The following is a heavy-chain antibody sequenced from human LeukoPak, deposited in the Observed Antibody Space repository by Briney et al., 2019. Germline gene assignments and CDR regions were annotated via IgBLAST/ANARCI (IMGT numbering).Heavy chain of an antibody. Sequence: SETLSLTCTVSGGSISSYYWSWIRQPAGKGLEWIGRIYTSGSTNYNPSLESRVTMSVDTSKDQFSLKLSSVTAADTAVYYCARGVVVVAATLYNWFNPWGQGTLVTVSS. V-gene: IGHV4-4*07. J-gene: IGHJ5*02. CDR3: ARGVVVVAATLYNWFNP. D-gene: IGHD2-15*01. CDR1: GGSISSYY. CDR2: IYTSGST.